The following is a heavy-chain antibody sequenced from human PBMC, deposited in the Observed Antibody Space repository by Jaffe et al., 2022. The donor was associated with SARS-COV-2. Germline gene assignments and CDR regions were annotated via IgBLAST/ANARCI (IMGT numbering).Heavy chain of an antibody. CDR1: GGSISSNVYY. CDR3: ARRSYDDNGYFYFDC. V-gene: IGHV4-39*01. Sequence: QLQLQESGPGLVKPSETLSLTCTVSGGSISSNVYYWGWIRQPPGKGLEWLGTISYTGSTYYNPSLKSRVTISVDTSKSQFSLKLSSVTAADTAVYYCARRSYDDNGYFYFDCWGRGTLVTVSS. CDR2: ISYTGST. J-gene: IGHJ4*02. D-gene: IGHD3-22*01.